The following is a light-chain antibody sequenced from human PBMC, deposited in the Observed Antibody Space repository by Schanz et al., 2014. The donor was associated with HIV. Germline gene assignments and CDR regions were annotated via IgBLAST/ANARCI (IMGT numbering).Light chain of an antibody. Sequence: QSALTQPASLSGSPGQSITISCTGSSSDIGSYVYVSWCQQHPGKAPKLIIYDVFNRPSGVSNRFSGSKSGNTASLTISGLQAEDEADYYCISYTSDTVLFGGGTKLTVL. J-gene: IGLJ2*01. CDR3: ISYTSDTVL. CDR1: SSDIGSYVY. V-gene: IGLV2-14*03. CDR2: DVF.